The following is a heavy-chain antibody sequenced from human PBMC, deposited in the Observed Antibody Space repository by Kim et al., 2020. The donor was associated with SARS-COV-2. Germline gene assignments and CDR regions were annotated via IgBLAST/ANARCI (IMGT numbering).Heavy chain of an antibody. CDR3: ARCHDSSGYYYYYYGMDV. D-gene: IGHD3-22*01. CDR1: GFTFSSYS. CDR2: ISSSSSYI. Sequence: GGSLRLSCAASGFTFSSYSMNWVRQAPGKGLEWVSSISSSSSYIYYADSVKGRFTISRDNAKNSLYLQMNSLRAEDTAVYYCARCHDSSGYYYYYYGMDVWGQGTTVTVSS. J-gene: IGHJ6*02. V-gene: IGHV3-21*01.